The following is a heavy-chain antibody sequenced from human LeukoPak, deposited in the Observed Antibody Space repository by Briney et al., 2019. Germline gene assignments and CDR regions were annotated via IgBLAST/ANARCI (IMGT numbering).Heavy chain of an antibody. Sequence: PGGSLRLSCATSGFTFSIYTMNWVRQAPGKGLEWVSCISSGGTYIYNADSVKGRFTTSRDNAKNSLYLQMNNLRAEDTAVYYCAREEDSSTIRSSHGMDVWGQGTTVTVSS. D-gene: IGHD6-6*01. CDR1: GFTFSIYT. J-gene: IGHJ6*02. CDR3: AREEDSSTIRSSHGMDV. V-gene: IGHV3-21*01. CDR2: ISSGGTYI.